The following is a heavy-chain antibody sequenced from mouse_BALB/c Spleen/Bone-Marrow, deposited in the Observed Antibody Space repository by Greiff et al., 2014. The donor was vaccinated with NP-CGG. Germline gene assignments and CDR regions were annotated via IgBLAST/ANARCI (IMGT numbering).Heavy chain of an antibody. V-gene: IGHV1-18*01. Sequence: EVQGVESGPELVKPGASVKISCKTSGYTFTEYTMHWVKQSHGKSLEWIGGINPNNGGTSYNQKFKGKATLTVDKSSSTAYMELRSPTSEDSAVYYCAYGTNYYAMDYWGQGTSVTVSS. D-gene: IGHD3-3*01. CDR3: AYGTNYYAMDY. J-gene: IGHJ4*01. CDR1: GYTFTEYT. CDR2: INPNNGGT.